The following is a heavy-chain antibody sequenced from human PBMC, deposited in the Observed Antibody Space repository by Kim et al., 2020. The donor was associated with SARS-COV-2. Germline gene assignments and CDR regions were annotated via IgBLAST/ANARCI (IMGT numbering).Heavy chain of an antibody. CDR1: GGSISSGGYY. CDR2: IYYSGST. CDR3: ARDTPRYSGYDFVFDY. Sequence: SETLSLTCTVSGGSISSGGYYWSWIRQHPGKGLEWIGYIYYSGSTYYNPSLKSRVTISVDTSKNQFSLKLSSVTAADMAVYYCARDTPRYSGYDFVFDYWGQGTLVTVSS. V-gene: IGHV4-31*03. D-gene: IGHD5-12*01. J-gene: IGHJ4*02.